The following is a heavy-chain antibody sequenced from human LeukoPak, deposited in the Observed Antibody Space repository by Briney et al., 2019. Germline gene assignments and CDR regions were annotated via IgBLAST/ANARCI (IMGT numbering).Heavy chain of an antibody. CDR2: IIPIFGTA. Sequence: SVKVSCKASGYTFTSYAISWVRQAPGQGLEWMGGIIPIFGTANYAQKFQSRVTITADESTSTAYMELSSLRSEDTAVYYCARGRITMVLGNYYYYYMDVWGKGTTVTVSS. J-gene: IGHJ6*03. CDR3: ARGRITMVLGNYYYYYMDV. D-gene: IGHD3-10*01. V-gene: IGHV1-69*13. CDR1: GYTFTSYA.